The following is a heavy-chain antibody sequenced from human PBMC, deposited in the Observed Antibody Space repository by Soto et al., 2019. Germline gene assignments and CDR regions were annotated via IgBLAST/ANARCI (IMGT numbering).Heavy chain of an antibody. CDR3: ARHAEMATLSYAFDI. CDR2: IDYSGST. CDR1: GGSISSSSYY. J-gene: IGHJ3*02. Sequence: QLQLQESGPGLVKPSETLSLTCTVSGGSISSSSYYWGWIRQPPGKGLEWIGSIDYSGSTYYNPSLKSRVTISVDTSKNQFSLKLSSVTAADTSVYYCARHAEMATLSYAFDIWGQGTMVTVSS. D-gene: IGHD5-12*01. V-gene: IGHV4-39*01.